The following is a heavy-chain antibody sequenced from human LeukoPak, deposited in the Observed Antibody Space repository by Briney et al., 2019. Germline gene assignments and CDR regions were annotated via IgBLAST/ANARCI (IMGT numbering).Heavy chain of an antibody. CDR3: ARSSIAALAKGGFYYFDF. CDR1: GGSISSADYY. D-gene: IGHD6-13*01. Sequence: SETLSLTCTVSGGSISSADYYWSWIPQHPGKGLEWIGYIYYSGSTYYNPSLKSRATTSIVTSKNQFSLKLNSVTAADTAVYYCARSSIAALAKGGFYYFDFWGQGILVTVSS. CDR2: IYYSGST. V-gene: IGHV4-31*03. J-gene: IGHJ4*02.